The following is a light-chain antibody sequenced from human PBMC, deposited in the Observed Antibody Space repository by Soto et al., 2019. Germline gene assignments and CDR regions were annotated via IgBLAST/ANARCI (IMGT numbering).Light chain of an antibody. CDR1: SSDVGGYNY. CDR3: SSYAGSNQAVV. Sequence: LTQPPSASGSPGQSVTISCTGTSSDVGGYNYVSWYQQHPGKAPKLMIYEVTKRSSGVPDRFSGSKSGNTASLTVSGLQAEDEAVYYCSSYAGSNQAVVFGGGTKVTVL. V-gene: IGLV2-8*01. J-gene: IGLJ2*01. CDR2: EVT.